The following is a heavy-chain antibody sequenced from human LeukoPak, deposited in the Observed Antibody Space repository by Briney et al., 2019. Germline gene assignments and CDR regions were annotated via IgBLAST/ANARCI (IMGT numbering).Heavy chain of an antibody. Sequence: ASVKVSCKASGYTFTGYYMHWVRQAPGQGLEWMGWINPNSGGTNYAQKFQGWVTMTRDTSISTAYMELSRLRSDDTAVYYCAREGIAAPPRFPMDVWGQGTTVTVSS. CDR1: GYTFTGYY. V-gene: IGHV1-2*04. CDR3: AREGIAAPPRFPMDV. J-gene: IGHJ6*02. D-gene: IGHD6-13*01. CDR2: INPNSGGT.